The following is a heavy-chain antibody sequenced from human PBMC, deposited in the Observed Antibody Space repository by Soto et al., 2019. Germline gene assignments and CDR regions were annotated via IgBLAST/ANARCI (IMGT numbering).Heavy chain of an antibody. V-gene: IGHV4-30-2*06. CDR1: GGSITSGGYA. CDR3: ARSFYCVDL. Sequence: TLSLTCAVSGGSITSGGYAWSWIRQSPGQALEWIGYIYQGGSAFYNPSLKPRVTVFLVRSKNLFSLNLTSVTSADTAVYYCARSFYCVDLLGQTTPVTVS. CDR2: IYQGGSA. J-gene: IGHJ6*02.